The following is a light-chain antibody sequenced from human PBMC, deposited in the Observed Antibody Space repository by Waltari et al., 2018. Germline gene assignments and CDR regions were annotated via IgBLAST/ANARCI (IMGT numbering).Light chain of an antibody. CDR3: QVWDSDSDHPV. CDR2: YDT. CDR1: NLERKS. Sequence: SYVLTQPPSVSVAPGNTATIACGGNNLERKSVHWYQQKPGQTPVAVIYYDTERPSGISERFSGSNSGNMATLTISRVEAGDEADYYCQVWDSDSDHPVFGGGTKLTVL. J-gene: IGLJ3*02. V-gene: IGLV3-21*04.